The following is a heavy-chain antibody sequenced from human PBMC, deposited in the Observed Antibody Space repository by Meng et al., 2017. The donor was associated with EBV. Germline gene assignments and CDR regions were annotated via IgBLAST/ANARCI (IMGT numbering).Heavy chain of an antibody. CDR3: ARGRWLQPGSYFDY. J-gene: IGHJ4*02. CDR2: INHSGST. Sequence: QGNLHRGGAGLWKPSGTLSLTRAVYGGSFSGYYWSWIRQPPGKGLEWIGEINHSGSTNYNPSLKSRVTISVDTSKNQFSLKLSSVTAADTAVYYCARGRWLQPGSYFDYWGQGTLVTVSS. D-gene: IGHD5-24*01. V-gene: IGHV4-34*01. CDR1: GGSFSGYY.